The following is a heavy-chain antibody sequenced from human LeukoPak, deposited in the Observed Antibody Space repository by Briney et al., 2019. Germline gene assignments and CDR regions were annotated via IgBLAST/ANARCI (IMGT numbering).Heavy chain of an antibody. CDR1: GGSISSSSYY. CDR3: ARDIVGSYHAFDI. CDR2: IYYSGST. D-gene: IGHD1-26*01. Sequence: SETLSLTCTVSGGSISSSSYYWSWIRQPPGKGLEWIGYIYYSGSTNYNPSLKSRVTISVDTSKNQFSLKLSSVTAADTAVYYCARDIVGSYHAFDIWGQGTMVTVSS. J-gene: IGHJ3*02. V-gene: IGHV4-61*01.